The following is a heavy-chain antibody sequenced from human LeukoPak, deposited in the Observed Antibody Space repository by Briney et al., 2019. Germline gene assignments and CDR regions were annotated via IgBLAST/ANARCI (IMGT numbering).Heavy chain of an antibody. D-gene: IGHD6-25*01. CDR1: GFTFSSYA. J-gene: IGHJ6*03. Sequence: PGGPLRLSCAASGFTFSSYAMSWVRQAPGKGLEWVSAISGSGGSTYYADSVKGRFTISRDNSKNTLYLQMNSLRAEDTAVYYCAKPRSDLPYYYYYYMDVWGKGTTVTVSS. CDR3: AKPRSDLPYYYYYYMDV. CDR2: ISGSGGST. V-gene: IGHV3-23*01.